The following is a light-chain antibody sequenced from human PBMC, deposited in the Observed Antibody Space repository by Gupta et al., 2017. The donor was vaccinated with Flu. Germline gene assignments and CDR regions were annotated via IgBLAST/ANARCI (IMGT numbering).Light chain of an antibody. Sequence: IVMTQSPLSLSVTPGEPASISCRSSQSLLKSNGYNYLDWYLQKPGQSPQLLIYLGSILASWDTDSCSGSGFGKDGTMAISKVEDEEAAVYYCTQDPQTAQEEDTFGHGTKVDIK. CDR2: LGS. V-gene: IGKV2-28*01. CDR1: QSLLKSNGYNY. CDR3: TQDPQTAQEEDT. J-gene: IGKJ3*01.